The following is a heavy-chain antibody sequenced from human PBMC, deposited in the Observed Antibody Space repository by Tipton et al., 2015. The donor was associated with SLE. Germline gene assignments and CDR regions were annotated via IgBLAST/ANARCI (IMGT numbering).Heavy chain of an antibody. Sequence: GLVKPSQTLSLTCTASGDSLSSGGYYWSWLRHHPGKGLEWIGYIYYSGSTYYNPSLKSRVTISVDTSKNQFSLKLSSVTAADTAVYYCAREGARGAFDIWGQGTMVTVSS. CDR3: AREGARGAFDI. CDR1: GDSLSSGGYY. V-gene: IGHV4-31*03. CDR2: IYYSGST. J-gene: IGHJ3*02. D-gene: IGHD1-26*01.